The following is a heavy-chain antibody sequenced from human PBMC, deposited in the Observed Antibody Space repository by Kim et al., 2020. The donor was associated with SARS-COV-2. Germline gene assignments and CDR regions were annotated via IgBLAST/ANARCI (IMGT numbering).Heavy chain of an antibody. Sequence: GGSLRLSCAASGFTFSSYSMNWVRQAPGKGLEWVSYISSSSSTIYYADSVKGRFTISRDNAKNSLYLQMNSLRDEDTAVYYCARVWYYGSGCPLDYWGQGTLVTVSS. CDR2: ISSSSSTI. V-gene: IGHV3-48*02. J-gene: IGHJ4*02. CDR1: GFTFSSYS. CDR3: ARVWYYGSGCPLDY. D-gene: IGHD3-10*01.